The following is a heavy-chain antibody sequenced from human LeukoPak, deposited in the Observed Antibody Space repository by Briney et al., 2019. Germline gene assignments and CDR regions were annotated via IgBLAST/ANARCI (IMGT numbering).Heavy chain of an antibody. V-gene: IGHV1-69*13. CDR2: IIPIFGTA. CDR1: GGTFSSYA. Sequence: ASVKVSCKASGGTFSSYAISWVRQAPGQGLEWMGGIIPIFGTADYAQKFQGRVTVTADESTSTAYMELSSLRSEDTAVYYCARDALPYSSSWYFYYWGQGTLVTASS. CDR3: ARDALPYSSSWYFYY. J-gene: IGHJ4*02. D-gene: IGHD6-13*01.